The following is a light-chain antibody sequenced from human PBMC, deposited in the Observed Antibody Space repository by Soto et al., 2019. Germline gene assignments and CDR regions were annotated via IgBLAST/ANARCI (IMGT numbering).Light chain of an antibody. CDR3: QQYNNWPIT. CDR1: QIILTN. V-gene: IGKV3-15*01. Sequence: EIVMTQSPATLSVSPGERATLSCRASQIILTNLAWYQQKHGQAPSLLIYGASTRATGIPARFSGSGSGTELTLTISSLQSEDCEVYDGQQYNNWPITFGQGTRLEIK. CDR2: GAS. J-gene: IGKJ5*01.